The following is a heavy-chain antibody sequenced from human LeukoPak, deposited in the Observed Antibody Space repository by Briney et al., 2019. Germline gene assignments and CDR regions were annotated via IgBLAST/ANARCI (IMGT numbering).Heavy chain of an antibody. CDR2: IDPSGGST. CDR1: GYTFTSYY. J-gene: IGHJ4*02. Sequence: ASVKVSCKASGYTFTSYYMHWVRQAAGQGLEWMGRIDPSGGSTPYAQKFQGRLIMTRDMSTNTVEMELSSLRSEDTAVYYCVRNAASGFDYWGQGTLVIVSS. V-gene: IGHV1-46*01. CDR3: VRNAASGFDY.